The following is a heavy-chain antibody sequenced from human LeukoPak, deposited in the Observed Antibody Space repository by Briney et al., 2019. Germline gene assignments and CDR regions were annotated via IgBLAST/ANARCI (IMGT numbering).Heavy chain of an antibody. V-gene: IGHV3-7*01. CDR3: ARAGIVGDYYYMDV. J-gene: IGHJ6*03. CDR2: IKQDGSEK. CDR1: GFTFSSYW. D-gene: IGHD3-16*01. Sequence: GGSLRLSCAASGFTFSSYWMSWVRQAPGKGLEWVANIKQDGSEKYYVDSVKGRFTISRDNAKNSLYLQMNSLRAEDTAVYYCARAGIVGDYYYMDVWGKGTTVTVSS.